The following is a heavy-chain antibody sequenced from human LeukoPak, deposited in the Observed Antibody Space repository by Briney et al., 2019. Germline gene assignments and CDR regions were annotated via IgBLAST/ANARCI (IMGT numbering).Heavy chain of an antibody. Sequence: SATLSLTCTAADSSISNYYWSWIRQPGGKVQEWVGSIPTNGGVSYNPSLKGRVTMSVDTSKSQFSLKLSSVTAADTAVYYCARVGAAAGAWFDPWGQGTLVTVSS. CDR2: IPTNGGV. D-gene: IGHD6-13*01. CDR1: DSSISNYY. V-gene: IGHV4-4*07. J-gene: IGHJ5*02. CDR3: ARVGAAAGAWFDP.